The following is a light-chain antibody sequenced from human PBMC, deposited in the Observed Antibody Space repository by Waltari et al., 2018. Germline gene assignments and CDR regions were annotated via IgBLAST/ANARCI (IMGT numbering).Light chain of an antibody. V-gene: IGKV2-30*01. CDR3: MHGGHWPYT. CDR1: QSLVYSDGNTY. J-gene: IGKJ2*01. CDR2: KIS. Sequence: VVLTQSPLSLPVTPGQPASISCSSSQSLVYSDGNTYLNWFQHRPGQSPRRLLSKISNRDAGVPDRFSGSGSGTDFTLKISRVEAEDVGIYYCMHGGHWPYTFGQGTKLE.